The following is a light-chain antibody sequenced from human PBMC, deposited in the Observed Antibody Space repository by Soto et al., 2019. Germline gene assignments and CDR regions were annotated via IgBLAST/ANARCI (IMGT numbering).Light chain of an antibody. CDR2: LGF. CDR3: MQALQTPST. J-gene: IGKJ1*01. Sequence: DIVMTQSPLSLPVTPGEPASISCRSSQNLLHSNGYNYLHWYLQKPGQSPQLLIYLGFNRASGVPDRFSGSGSGTDFTLKISRVEAEDVGVYYCMQALQTPSTFGQGTKVEIK. V-gene: IGKV2-28*01. CDR1: QNLLHSNGYNY.